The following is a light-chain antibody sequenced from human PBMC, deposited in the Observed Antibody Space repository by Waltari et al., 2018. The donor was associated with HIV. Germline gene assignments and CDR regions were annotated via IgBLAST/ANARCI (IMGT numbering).Light chain of an antibody. CDR1: QSVSSSY. CDR3: QQYGSSPQT. CDR2: GAS. Sequence: EIVLTQSPGTLSLSPGERATLSCRASQSVSSSYLAWYQQNPGQAPRLLISGASSRATGMPDRVSGSGSGTDFTLTISRLEPEDFAVYYCQQYGSSPQTFGQGTKVEIK. J-gene: IGKJ1*01. V-gene: IGKV3-20*01.